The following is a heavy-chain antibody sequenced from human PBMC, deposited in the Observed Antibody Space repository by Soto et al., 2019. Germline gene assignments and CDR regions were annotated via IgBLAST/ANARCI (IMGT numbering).Heavy chain of an antibody. Sequence: QVQLVESGGGVVQPGRSLRLSCAASGFTFSSYAMHWVRQAPGKGLEWVAVISYDGSNKYYADSVKGRFTISRDNSKNTLYLQMNSLRAEDTAVYYCARMNRIAVAGTNYYYGMDVWGQGTTVTVSS. D-gene: IGHD6-19*01. CDR2: ISYDGSNK. J-gene: IGHJ6*02. CDR3: ARMNRIAVAGTNYYYGMDV. CDR1: GFTFSSYA. V-gene: IGHV3-30-3*01.